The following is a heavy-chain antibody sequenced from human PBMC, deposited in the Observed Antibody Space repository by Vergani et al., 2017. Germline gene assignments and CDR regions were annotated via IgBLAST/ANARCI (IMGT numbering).Heavy chain of an antibody. Sequence: EVQLVQSGAEVKKPGESLKISCKGSGYSFTSYWIGRVRQMPGKGLEWMGIIYPGDSDTRYSPSFQGQVTISADKSISTAYLQWSSLKASDTAMYYCARIYCSSTSCYNFFDYWGQGTLVTVSS. CDR3: ARIYCSSTSCYNFFDY. J-gene: IGHJ4*02. CDR2: IYPGDSDT. CDR1: GYSFTSYW. D-gene: IGHD2-2*01. V-gene: IGHV5-51*03.